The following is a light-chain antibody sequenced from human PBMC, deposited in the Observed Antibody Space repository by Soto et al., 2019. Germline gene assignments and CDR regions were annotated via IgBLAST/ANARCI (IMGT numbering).Light chain of an antibody. J-gene: IGKJ1*01. CDR3: QQSYSTPWT. V-gene: IGKV1-39*01. CDR1: QSISSY. Sequence: DIQMTQSPSSLSASVGDRVTITCRASQSISSYLNWYQQKQGKAPKLLIYAASSLQSGVPSRFSGNGSGTDFTLTISSLQPEDFAPYYCQQSYSTPWTFGQGTKVEIK. CDR2: AAS.